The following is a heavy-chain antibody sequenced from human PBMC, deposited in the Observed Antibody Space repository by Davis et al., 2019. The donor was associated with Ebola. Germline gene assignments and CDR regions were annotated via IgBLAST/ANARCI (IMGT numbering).Heavy chain of an antibody. J-gene: IGHJ4*02. CDR1: RFTFSDYS. Sequence: GESLKISCAASRFTFSDYSMNWVRQAPGRGLVWVSHINSDASSTHYADFVKGRFTISRDNAKNTVSLQMNSLRAEDTAIYYCARDVAYSNYDWGQGTLVTVSS. CDR2: INSDASST. CDR3: ARDVAYSNYD. V-gene: IGHV3-74*01. D-gene: IGHD4-11*01.